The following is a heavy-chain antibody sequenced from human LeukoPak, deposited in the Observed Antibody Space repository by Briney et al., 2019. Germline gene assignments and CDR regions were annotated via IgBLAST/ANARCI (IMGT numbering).Heavy chain of an antibody. V-gene: IGHV4-38-2*01. D-gene: IGHD3-22*01. CDR2: IYHSGST. CDR1: GNSISSGYY. J-gene: IGHJ4*02. Sequence: RPSETLSLTCAVTGNSISSGYYWGWIRQPPGKGLEWIGSIYHSGSTYYNPSLKSRVTISVDTSENRFSLKLSSVTAADTAVYYCAGQHDSNGYYFYWGQGTLVTVSS. CDR3: AGQHDSNGYYFY.